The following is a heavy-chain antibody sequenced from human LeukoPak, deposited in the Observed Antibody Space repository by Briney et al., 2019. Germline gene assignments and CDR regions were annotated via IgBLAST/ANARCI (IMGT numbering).Heavy chain of an antibody. CDR1: GYSFTSYW. CDR3: ARPSGPPPNPDAFDI. V-gene: IGHV5-51*01. CDR2: IYPGDSDT. J-gene: IGHJ3*02. Sequence: GESLKISCKGSGYSFTSYWIGWVRQMPGKGLEWMGIIYPGDSDTIYSPSFQGQVTISADKSISTAYLQWRSLKAPANAMYYCARPSGPPPNPDAFDIWGQGTMVTVSS.